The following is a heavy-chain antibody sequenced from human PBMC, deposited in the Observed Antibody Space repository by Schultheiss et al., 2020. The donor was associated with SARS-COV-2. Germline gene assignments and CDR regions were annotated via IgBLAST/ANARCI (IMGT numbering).Heavy chain of an antibody. CDR2: IYYSGST. J-gene: IGHJ6*02. Sequence: SETLSLTCTVSGGSISSYYWSWIRQPPGKGLEWIGYIYYSGSTNYNPSLKPRVTISVDTSKNQVSLKLRSVTAADTAVYYCARLAAAAGKYYYGMDVWGQGTTVTVSS. V-gene: IGHV4-59*12. CDR1: GGSISSYY. D-gene: IGHD6-13*01. CDR3: ARLAAAAGKYYYGMDV.